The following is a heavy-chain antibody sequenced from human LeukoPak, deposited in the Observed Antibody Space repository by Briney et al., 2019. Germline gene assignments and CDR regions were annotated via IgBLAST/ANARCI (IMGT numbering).Heavy chain of an antibody. D-gene: IGHD2-2*01. Sequence: PGGSLRLSCVASGFTFISYSMNWVRQAPGKGLEWVSSISSSSRYIYYADSVKGRFTISRDNAKNSLYLQMNSLRAEDTAVYYCARVGCSSTSCSPGADYWGQGTLVTVSS. J-gene: IGHJ4*02. CDR1: GFTFISYS. CDR2: ISSSSRYI. V-gene: IGHV3-21*01. CDR3: ARVGCSSTSCSPGADY.